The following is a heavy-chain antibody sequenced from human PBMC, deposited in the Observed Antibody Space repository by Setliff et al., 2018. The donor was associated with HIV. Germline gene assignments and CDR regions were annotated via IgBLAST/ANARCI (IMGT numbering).Heavy chain of an antibody. Sequence: PSETLSLTCSVSDGSTTGYHWNWIRQSAEKGLEWIGRMYYTGTTYYNPSLRSRATLLVDTSKSQFSLKMISLSAADSAMYYCATLGSCPNSRCPNYWGQGTLVTVS. CDR3: ATLGSCPNSRCPNY. CDR2: MYYTGTT. V-gene: IGHV4-4*07. J-gene: IGHJ4*02. D-gene: IGHD2-15*01. CDR1: DGSTTGYH.